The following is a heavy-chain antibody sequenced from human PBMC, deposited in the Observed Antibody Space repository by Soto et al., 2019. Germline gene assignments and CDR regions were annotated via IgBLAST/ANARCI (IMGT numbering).Heavy chain of an antibody. CDR2: IYYSGST. D-gene: IGHD6-19*01. Sequence: SETLSLTCTVSGGSISSYYWSWIRQPPGKGLEWIGYIYYSGSTNYNPSLKSRVTISVDTSKNQFSLKLSSVTAADTAIYFCARAPRPAAIAVLDHWGQGTLVTVSS. CDR3: ARAPRPAAIAVLDH. V-gene: IGHV4-59*01. J-gene: IGHJ4*02. CDR1: GGSISSYY.